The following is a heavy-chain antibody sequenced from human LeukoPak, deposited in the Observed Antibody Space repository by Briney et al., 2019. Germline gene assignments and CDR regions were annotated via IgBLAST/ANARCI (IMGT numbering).Heavy chain of an antibody. CDR2: ISSSSSTI. CDR1: GFTFSSYS. J-gene: IGHJ4*02. D-gene: IGHD2-15*01. CDR3: ARDRGSYCSGGSCHFFDY. Sequence: GGSLRLSCAASGFTFSSYSMNWVRQAPGKGLEWVSYISSSSSTIYYADSVKGRFTISRDNAKNSLYLQMNSLRDEDTAVYYCARDRGSYCSGGSCHFFDYWGQGTLVTVSS. V-gene: IGHV3-48*02.